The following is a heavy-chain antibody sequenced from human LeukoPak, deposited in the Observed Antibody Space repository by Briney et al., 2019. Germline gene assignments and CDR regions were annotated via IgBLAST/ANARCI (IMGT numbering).Heavy chain of an antibody. J-gene: IGHJ4*02. Sequence: SETLPLTCTVSGGSISSYYWSWIRQPPGKGLEWIGYIYYSGSTNYNPSLKSRVTISVDTSKNQFSLKLSSVTAADTAVYYCARLVVPAAPDYWGQGTLVTVSS. V-gene: IGHV4-59*01. CDR3: ARLVVPAAPDY. D-gene: IGHD2-2*01. CDR1: GGSISSYY. CDR2: IYYSGST.